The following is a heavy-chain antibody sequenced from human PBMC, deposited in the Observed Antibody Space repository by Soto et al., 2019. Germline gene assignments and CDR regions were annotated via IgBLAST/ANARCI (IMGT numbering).Heavy chain of an antibody. CDR2: IKSKIDGEAT. J-gene: IGHJ4*02. CDR1: GFTFTNAW. D-gene: IGHD2-21*02. Sequence: GGSLRLSCAASGFTFTNAWMSWVRQAPGKGLEWVGRIKSKIDGEATDYAGPVKGRFTISRDDSKNTMYLQMNSLQIEDTAVYYCTLHIVVVTSIHNYFNYWGQGTMVTVYS. V-gene: IGHV3-15*01. CDR3: TLHIVVVTSIHNYFNY.